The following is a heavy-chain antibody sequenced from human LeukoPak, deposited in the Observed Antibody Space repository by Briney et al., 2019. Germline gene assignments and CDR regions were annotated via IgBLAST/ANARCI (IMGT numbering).Heavy chain of an antibody. CDR1: GFTFSNYW. D-gene: IGHD3-16*01. Sequence: PGGSLRLSCAASGFTFSNYWMSWVPQAPGKGLEWVANMKQDGSEIYYVDSVKGRFTISRDNAERLLYLQMNSLRAEDTAVYYCARESTYSYAYALDYWGQGTLVTVSS. CDR2: MKQDGSEI. V-gene: IGHV3-7*01. CDR3: ARESTYSYAYALDY. J-gene: IGHJ4*02.